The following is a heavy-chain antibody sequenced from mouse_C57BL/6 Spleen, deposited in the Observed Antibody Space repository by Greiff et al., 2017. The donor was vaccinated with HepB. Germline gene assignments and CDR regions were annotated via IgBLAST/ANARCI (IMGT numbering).Heavy chain of an antibody. CDR2: INPNNGGT. V-gene: IGHV1-22*01. Sequence: EVQLQQSGPELVKPGASVKMSCKASGYTFTDYNMHWVKQSHGKSLEWIGYINPNNGGTSYNQKFKGKATLTVNKSSSKAYMELRSLTSADSAVYYCALLRRSSWYFDYWGQGTTLTVSS. CDR1: GYTFTDYN. D-gene: IGHD1-1*01. J-gene: IGHJ2*01. CDR3: ALLRRSSWYFDY.